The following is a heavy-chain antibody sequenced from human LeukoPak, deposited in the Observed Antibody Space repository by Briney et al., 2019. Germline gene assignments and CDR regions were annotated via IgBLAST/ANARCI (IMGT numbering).Heavy chain of an antibody. CDR2: ISSSGSTI. J-gene: IGHJ6*02. Sequence: GGSLRLSCAASGFTFSSYEMNWVRQAPGKGLEWVSYISSSGSTIYYADSVKGRYTISRDNAKNSLYLQMKSLRAEDTAVYYCAREVNDILTGYYYSSYGMDVWGQGTTVTVSS. V-gene: IGHV3-48*03. CDR1: GFTFSSYE. CDR3: AREVNDILTGYYYSSYGMDV. D-gene: IGHD3-9*01.